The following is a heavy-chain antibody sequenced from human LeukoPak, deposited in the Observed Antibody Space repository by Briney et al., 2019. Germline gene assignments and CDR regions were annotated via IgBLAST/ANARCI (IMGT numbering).Heavy chain of an antibody. CDR3: ARDNSIHERGWWFDP. J-gene: IGHJ5*02. CDR2: INPNSGGT. V-gene: IGHV1-2*02. Sequence: ASVKVSCKASGYTFTGYYMHWVRQAPGQGLEGMGWINPNSGGTNYAQKFQGRIIMTRDMSTTTDYMELSSLKSDDTAVYYCARDNSIHERGWWFDPWGQGTLVTVSS. D-gene: IGHD4-23*01. CDR1: GYTFTGYY.